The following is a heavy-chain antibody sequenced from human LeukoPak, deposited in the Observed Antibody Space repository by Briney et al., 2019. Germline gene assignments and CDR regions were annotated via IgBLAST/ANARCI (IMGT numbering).Heavy chain of an antibody. CDR3: TTHAGSWSYHP. V-gene: IGHV3-15*01. CDR1: GFTFSSAW. CDR2: IKSNVDGGTV. J-gene: IGHJ5*02. Sequence: GGSLRLSCAASGFTFSSAWMTWVRQAPGQGLEWVGRIKSNVDGGTVDYAAPVRGRFVISRDDSENTLYLQMNSLKTEDTALYYCTTHAGSWSYHPWGQGTLVTVSS. D-gene: IGHD3-10*01.